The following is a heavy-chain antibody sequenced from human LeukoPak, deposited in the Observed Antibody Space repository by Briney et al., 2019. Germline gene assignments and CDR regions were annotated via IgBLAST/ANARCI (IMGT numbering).Heavy chain of an antibody. V-gene: IGHV3-23*01. J-gene: IGHJ4*02. CDR3: AFGVRKWLGGSYYFAY. D-gene: IGHD1-26*01. CDR2: ISAGGGYT. Sequence: GGSLRLSCAASGFTFSTYAMSWVRQAPGKGLEWVSSISAGGGYTYYADSVKGRFTISRDNSKNTLYLQMNSLRAEDTAVYYCAFGVRKWLGGSYYFAYWGQGTLVTVSS. CDR1: GFTFSTYA.